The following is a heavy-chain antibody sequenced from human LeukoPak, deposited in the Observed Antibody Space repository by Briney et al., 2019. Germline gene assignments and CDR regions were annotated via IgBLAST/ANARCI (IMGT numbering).Heavy chain of an antibody. CDR2: IRYDGRNK. D-gene: IGHD6-13*01. CDR1: GFSFNNFD. CDR3: AKPLFAAAGLAFFDL. J-gene: IGHJ4*02. V-gene: IGHV3-30*02. Sequence: PGGSLRLSCAASGFSFNNFDIHWIRQAPGQGLAWVAHIRYDGRNKYYADSVKGRFTISRDNSKSTVSLQMNSLRPEDTAVYYCAKPLFAAAGLAFFDLWGQGTLVPVS.